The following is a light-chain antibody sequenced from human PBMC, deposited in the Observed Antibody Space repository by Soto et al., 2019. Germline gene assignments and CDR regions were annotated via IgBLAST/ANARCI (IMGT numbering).Light chain of an antibody. Sequence: EIVLTQSPGTPSVSPGERVTLSLRASHIITSDLAWYQHKPGQTPRLLIHGASNRATGIPVRFSGAGSGTEFTLTISSLQSEDFGVYYCQQYNKWPQTFGQGTRLEIK. CDR1: HIITSD. V-gene: IGKV3-15*01. J-gene: IGKJ5*01. CDR3: QQYNKWPQT. CDR2: GAS.